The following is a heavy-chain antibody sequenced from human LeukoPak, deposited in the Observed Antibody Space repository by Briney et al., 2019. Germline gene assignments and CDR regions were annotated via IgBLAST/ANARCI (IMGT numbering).Heavy chain of an antibody. J-gene: IGHJ4*02. V-gene: IGHV3-33*06. Sequence: GRSLRLSCAASGFTFSSYGMHWVRQAPGKGLEWVSVIWYDGSNKYYADSVKGRFTISRDNSKNTLYLQMNSLRAEDTTVYYCAKDSSALQQHPYYFDYWGQGTLVTVSS. CDR1: GFTFSSYG. D-gene: IGHD4-11*01. CDR2: IWYDGSNK. CDR3: AKDSSALQQHPYYFDY.